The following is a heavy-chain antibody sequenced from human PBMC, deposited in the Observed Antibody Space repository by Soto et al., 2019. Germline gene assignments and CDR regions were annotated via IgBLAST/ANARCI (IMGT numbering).Heavy chain of an antibody. CDR1: GYTFTSYY. Sequence: GASVKVSCKASGYTFTSYYMHWVRQAPGQGLEWMGIINPSGGSTSYAQKFQGRVTMTRDTSTSTVYMELSSLRSEDTAVYYCASFSRIAARPYLGQGTLVTVSS. J-gene: IGHJ4*02. V-gene: IGHV1-46*01. D-gene: IGHD6-6*01. CDR2: INPSGGST. CDR3: ASFSRIAARPY.